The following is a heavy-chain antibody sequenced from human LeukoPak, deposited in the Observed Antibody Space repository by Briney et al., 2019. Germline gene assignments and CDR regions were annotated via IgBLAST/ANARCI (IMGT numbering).Heavy chain of an antibody. CDR1: GFTFSSYA. J-gene: IGHJ3*02. Sequence: RPGGSLRLSCAASGFTFSSYAMHWVRQAPGKGLEWVAVISYDGSNKYFADSVKGRFTISRDNSKNTLYLQMNSLRAEDTAVYYCAREGVVDAFDIWGQGTMVTVSS. V-gene: IGHV3-30*04. CDR3: AREGVVDAFDI. D-gene: IGHD3-10*01. CDR2: ISYDGSNK.